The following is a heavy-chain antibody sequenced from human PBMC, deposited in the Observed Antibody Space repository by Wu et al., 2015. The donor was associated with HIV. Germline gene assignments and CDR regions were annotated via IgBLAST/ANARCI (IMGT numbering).Heavy chain of an antibody. CDR2: ISAYNGNT. J-gene: IGHJ4*02. D-gene: IGHD2-15*01. Sequence: QVQLVQSGAEVKKPGASVKVSCKASGYTFTSYGISWVRQAPGQGLEWMGWISAYNGNTNYAQKLQGRVTMTTDTSTSTAYMELRSLRSDDTAVYYCARGVGITCSGGSCLPGYFDYWGQGTLVTVSS. CDR1: GYTFTSYG. CDR3: ARGVGITCSGGSCLPGYFDY. V-gene: IGHV1-18*01.